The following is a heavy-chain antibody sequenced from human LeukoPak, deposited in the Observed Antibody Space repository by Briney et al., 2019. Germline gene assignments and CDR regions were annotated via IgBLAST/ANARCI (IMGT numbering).Heavy chain of an antibody. CDR1: GFTFSTYW. CDR3: ARSLDY. J-gene: IGHJ4*02. Sequence: GGSLRLSCAASGFTFSTYWMDWVRQAPGKGLEWAANIKQDGSEKYYVDSVKGRFTISRDNANNSLYLQMSSLRAEDTATYYCARSLDYWGQGIQVTVSS. CDR2: IKQDGSEK. V-gene: IGHV3-7*01.